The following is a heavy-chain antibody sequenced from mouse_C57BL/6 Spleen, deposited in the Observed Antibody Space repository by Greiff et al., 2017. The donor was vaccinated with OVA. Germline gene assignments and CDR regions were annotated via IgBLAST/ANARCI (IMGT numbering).Heavy chain of an antibody. CDR2: ISSGSSTI. D-gene: IGHD1-1*01. Sequence: EVKLMESGGGLVKPGGSLKLSCAASGFTFSDYGMHWVRQAPEKGLEWVAYISSGSSTIYYADTVKGRFTISRDNAKNTLFLQMTSLRSEDTAMYYCARPPYYGSSYVWYFDVWGTGTTVTVSS. CDR3: ARPPYYGSSYVWYFDV. J-gene: IGHJ1*03. CDR1: GFTFSDYG. V-gene: IGHV5-17*01.